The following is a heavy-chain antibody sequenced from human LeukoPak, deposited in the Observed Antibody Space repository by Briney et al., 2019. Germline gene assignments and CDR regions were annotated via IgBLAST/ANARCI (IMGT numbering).Heavy chain of an antibody. Sequence: GASVKVSCKASGYTFSSYGISWVRQAPGQGLEWMGWISAYNGNTNYAQKLQGRVTMTTDTSTYTAYMELRSLGSDDTAVYYCARDKIYGGLSSDYWGQGTLVTVSS. CDR3: ARDKIYGGLSSDY. J-gene: IGHJ4*02. D-gene: IGHD4/OR15-4a*01. V-gene: IGHV1-18*01. CDR2: ISAYNGNT. CDR1: GYTFSSYG.